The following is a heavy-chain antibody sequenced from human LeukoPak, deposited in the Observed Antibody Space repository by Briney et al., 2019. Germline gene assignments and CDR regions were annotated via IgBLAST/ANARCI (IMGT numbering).Heavy chain of an antibody. CDR1: GGTFSSYA. D-gene: IGHD5-18*01. V-gene: IGHV1-69*06. J-gene: IGHJ4*02. Sequence: SVKVSCKASGGTFSSYAISWVRQAPGQGLEWMGGIIPIFGTANYAQKFQGRVTITADKSTSTAYMELSSLRSEDTAVYYCARGPYSYGTGVFDYWGRGTLVTVSS. CDR2: IIPIFGTA. CDR3: ARGPYSYGTGVFDY.